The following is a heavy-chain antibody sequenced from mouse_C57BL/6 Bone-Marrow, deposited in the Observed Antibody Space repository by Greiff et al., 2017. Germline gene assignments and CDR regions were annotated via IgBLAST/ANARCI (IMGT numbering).Heavy chain of an antibody. J-gene: IGHJ1*03. CDR3: ARRGGNYVGYFDV. CDR1: GYSIISGYY. CDR2: ISYDGSN. Sequence: EVKLMESGPGLVKPSQSLSLTCSVTGYSIISGYYWNWIRQFPGNKLEWMGYISYDGSNNYNPSLKNRISITRDTSKNQFFLKLNSVTTEDTATYYCARRGGNYVGYFDVWGTGTTVTVSS. V-gene: IGHV3-6*01. D-gene: IGHD2-1*01.